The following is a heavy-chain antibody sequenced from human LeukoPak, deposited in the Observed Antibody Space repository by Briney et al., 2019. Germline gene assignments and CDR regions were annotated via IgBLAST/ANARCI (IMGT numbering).Heavy chain of an antibody. CDR1: GFTFSNYW. CDR2: IKQDGSET. V-gene: IGHV3-7*03. D-gene: IGHD3-16*02. Sequence: GGSLRLSCAASGFTFSNYWMNWVRQAPGKGLEWVANIKQDGSETYYVDSVKGRFTISRDNAKNSLYLQMNSLRAEDTALYYCAKGPVRGSYRYGYFDYWGQGTLVTVSS. CDR3: AKGPVRGSYRYGYFDY. J-gene: IGHJ4*02.